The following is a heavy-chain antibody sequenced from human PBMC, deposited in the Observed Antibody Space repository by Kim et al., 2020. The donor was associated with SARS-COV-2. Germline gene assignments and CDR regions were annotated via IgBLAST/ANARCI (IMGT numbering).Heavy chain of an antibody. V-gene: IGHV3-23*01. Sequence: GGSLRLSCADSGFTFSNIAMSWVRQAPGKGLEWVSAISASGTSTYYADSVKGRFTISRDNSKNTLSLQMNSLRAEDTAVYFCTKSQGSYWSSIYYFDYWGQGTLVTVPS. CDR3: TKSQGSYWSSIYYFDY. J-gene: IGHJ4*02. CDR2: ISASGTST. D-gene: IGHD3-10*01. CDR1: GFTFSNIA.